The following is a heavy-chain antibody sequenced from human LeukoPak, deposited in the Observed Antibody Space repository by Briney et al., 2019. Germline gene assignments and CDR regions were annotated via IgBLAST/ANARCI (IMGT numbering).Heavy chain of an antibody. D-gene: IGHD6-13*01. J-gene: IGHJ4*02. CDR3: ARGGYSSRTTEFDY. V-gene: IGHV4-59*01. CDR2: IYYSGST. Sequence: SETLSLTCTVSGGSISSYYWSWIRQPPGKGLEWIGYIYYSGSTNYNPSLKSRVTISVDTSKNQFSLKLSSVTAADTAVYYCARGGYSSRTTEFDYWGQGTLVTVSS. CDR1: GGSISSYY.